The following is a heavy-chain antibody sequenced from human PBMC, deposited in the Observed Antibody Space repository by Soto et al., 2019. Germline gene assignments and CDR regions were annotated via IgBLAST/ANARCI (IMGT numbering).Heavy chain of an antibody. CDR3: ARGYGRNFAY. D-gene: IGHD3-10*01. V-gene: IGHV4-34*01. CDR2: INHSGST. CDR1: GGSFSGYY. Sequence: QVQLQQWGAGLLKPSETLSLTCAVYGGSFSGYYWGWIRQPPGKGLEWIGEINHSGSTNYNPSLKSRVTISVDTSKNQLSLKLSSVTAADTAVYYCARGYGRNFAYWGQGTLVTVSS. J-gene: IGHJ4*02.